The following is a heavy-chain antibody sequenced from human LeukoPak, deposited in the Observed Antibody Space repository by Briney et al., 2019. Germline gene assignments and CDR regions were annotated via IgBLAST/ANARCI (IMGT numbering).Heavy chain of an antibody. J-gene: IGHJ4*02. D-gene: IGHD3-10*02. CDR1: GGSFSGYY. CDR2: INHSGST. Sequence: SETLSLTCAVYGGSFSGYYWSWIRQPPGKGLEWIGEINHSGSTNYNPSLKSRVTISVDTSKNQFSLKLSSVTAADTAVYYCARHVDDPGTDYWGQGTLVTVSS. CDR3: ARHVDDPGTDY. V-gene: IGHV4-34*01.